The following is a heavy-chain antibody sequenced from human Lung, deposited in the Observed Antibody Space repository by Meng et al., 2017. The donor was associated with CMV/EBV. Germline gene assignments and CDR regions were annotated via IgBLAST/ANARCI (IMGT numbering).Heavy chain of an antibody. CDR3: AKAGGYCTGASCYPNWFDP. Sequence: GGSLRLXCAASGFTFSTYAMSWVRQAPGKRLEWLSAITGSGDDTYYADSVRGRFTISRDNSKNTLSLQMNSLRAEETALYYCAKAGGYCTGASCYPNWFDPWXLGAXVTVSS. V-gene: IGHV3-23*01. CDR1: GFTFSTYA. D-gene: IGHD2-2*01. CDR2: ITGSGDDT. J-gene: IGHJ5*01.